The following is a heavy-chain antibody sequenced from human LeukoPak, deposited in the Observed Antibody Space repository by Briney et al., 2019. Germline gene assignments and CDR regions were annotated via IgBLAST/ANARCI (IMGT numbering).Heavy chain of an antibody. CDR1: GFSFSSYA. J-gene: IGHJ4*02. CDR3: AKPARTDYVDY. D-gene: IGHD4/OR15-4a*01. Sequence: GGSLRLSCAASGFSFSSYAMNWVRQAPGKGLEWVSAVSGSGGSTYYADSVKGRFTVSRDNSKNTLYLQMNSLRAEDTAVYYCAKPARTDYVDYWGQGTLVTVSS. V-gene: IGHV3-23*01. CDR2: VSGSGGST.